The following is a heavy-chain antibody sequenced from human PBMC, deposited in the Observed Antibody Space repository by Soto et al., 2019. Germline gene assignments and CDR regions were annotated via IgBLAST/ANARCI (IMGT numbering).Heavy chain of an antibody. Sequence: SETLSLTCTVSGGSISSSSYYWGWIRQPPGKGLEWIGSIYYSGSTYYNPSLKSRVTISVDTSKNQFSLKLSSVTAADTAVYYCARENMLYYYDSSGLISPFDPWGQGTLVTVSS. CDR2: IYYSGST. J-gene: IGHJ5*02. CDR1: GGSISSSSYY. CDR3: ARENMLYYYDSSGLISPFDP. D-gene: IGHD3-22*01. V-gene: IGHV4-39*02.